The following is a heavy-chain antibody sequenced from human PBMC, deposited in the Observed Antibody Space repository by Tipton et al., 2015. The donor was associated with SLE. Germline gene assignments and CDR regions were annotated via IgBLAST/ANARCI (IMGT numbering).Heavy chain of an antibody. CDR3: ARDRKTWPQGYFDF. D-gene: IGHD1-14*01. CDR2: ISSSGSTI. Sequence: SLRLSCAASGFTFSDYYMSWIRQAPGKGLEWVSYISSSGSTIYYADSVKGRFTISRDNAKNSLYLQMNSLRAEDTAVYYCARDRKTWPQGYFDFWGRGTLVTVSS. V-gene: IGHV3-11*01. CDR1: GFTFSDYY. J-gene: IGHJ2*01.